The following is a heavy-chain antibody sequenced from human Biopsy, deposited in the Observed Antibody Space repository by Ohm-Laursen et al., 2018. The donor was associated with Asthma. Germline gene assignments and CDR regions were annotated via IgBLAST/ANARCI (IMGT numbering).Heavy chain of an antibody. J-gene: IGHJ5*02. V-gene: IGHV1-2*06. Sequence: ESSVKVSCKASGYPFIGYHIHWMRQAPGQGLEWMGRINPNSGATNYAQKFQGRVTMTRDTSINTAYMEVSRLRSDDTAVYYCARGQKSAGDRWFDPWGQGTLVTVSS. CDR2: INPNSGAT. CDR1: GYPFIGYH. D-gene: IGHD6-13*01. CDR3: ARGQKSAGDRWFDP.